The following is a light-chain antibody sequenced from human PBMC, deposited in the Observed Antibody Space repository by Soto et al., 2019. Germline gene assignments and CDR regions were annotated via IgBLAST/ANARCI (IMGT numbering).Light chain of an antibody. CDR2: EVS. Sequence: QSALTQPPSASGSPVQSVTISCTGTSSDIGGYDYVSWYQQHPGKAPKLIIYEVSTRPSGVPDRFSGSKSGNTASLTVAGLQAEDEADYYCSSYAGSNNLVFAGGTKVTVL. CDR3: SSYAGSNNLV. J-gene: IGLJ3*02. CDR1: SSDIGGYDY. V-gene: IGLV2-8*01.